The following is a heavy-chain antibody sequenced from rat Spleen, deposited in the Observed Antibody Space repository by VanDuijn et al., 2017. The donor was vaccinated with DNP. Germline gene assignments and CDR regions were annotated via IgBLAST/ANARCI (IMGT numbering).Heavy chain of an antibody. CDR3: AKHLDA. Sequence: EVQLVESGGDLVQPGRSLKLSCVASGFTFNYYWMTWVRQAPGRGLEWVASITSSGGSTYYPDSVKGRFTISRDNAENTVYLQMNSLRSEDTATYYCAKHLDAWGQGTSVTVSS. CDR1: GFTFNYYW. V-gene: IGHV5-31*01. J-gene: IGHJ4*01. D-gene: IGHD2-5*01. CDR2: ITSSGGST.